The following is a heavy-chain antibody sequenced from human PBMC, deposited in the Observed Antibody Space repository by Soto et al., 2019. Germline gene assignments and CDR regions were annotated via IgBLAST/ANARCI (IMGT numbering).Heavy chain of an antibody. CDR3: ARPLGDAVAGPDVFDI. CDR1: GFTFSSYA. Sequence: QVQLVESGGGVVQPGRSLRLSCAASGFTFSSYAMHWVRQAPGKGLEWVAVISYDGSNKYYADSVKGRFTISRDNSKNTLYLQMNSLRAEYTAVYYCARPLGDAVAGPDVFDIWGQGTMVTVSS. D-gene: IGHD6-19*01. V-gene: IGHV3-30-3*01. CDR2: ISYDGSNK. J-gene: IGHJ3*02.